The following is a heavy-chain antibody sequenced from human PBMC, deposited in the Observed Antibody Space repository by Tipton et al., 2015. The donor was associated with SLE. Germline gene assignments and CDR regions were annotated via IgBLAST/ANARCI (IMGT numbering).Heavy chain of an antibody. V-gene: IGHV4-34*01. Sequence: TLSLTCAVSGRSFSSYFWSWVRQSPGKGLEWIGELNHGGTTNYNPSLKSRVSISIISSTNHLSLKLSSVTAADTAVYYCAINFILEGVSEYWGQGNLVTVSS. CDR3: AINFILEGVSEY. D-gene: IGHD1-1*01. CDR2: LNHGGTT. CDR1: GRSFSSYF. J-gene: IGHJ4*02.